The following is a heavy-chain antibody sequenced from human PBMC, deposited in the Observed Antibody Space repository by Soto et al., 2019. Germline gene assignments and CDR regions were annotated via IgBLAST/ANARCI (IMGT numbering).Heavy chain of an antibody. V-gene: IGHV3-33*01. D-gene: IGHD5-18*01. CDR3: ARDPGSSYGPPDY. CDR2: IWYDGSNK. Sequence: PGGSLRLSCAASGFTFSSYGMHWVRQAPGKGLEWVAVIWYDGSNKYYADSVKGRFTISRDNSKNTLYLQMNSLRAEDTAVYYCARDPGSSYGPPDYWGQGTLLTVSS. CDR1: GFTFSSYG. J-gene: IGHJ4*02.